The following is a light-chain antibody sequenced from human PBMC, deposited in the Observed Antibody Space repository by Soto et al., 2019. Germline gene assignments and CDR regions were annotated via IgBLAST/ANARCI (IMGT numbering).Light chain of an antibody. CDR2: AAS. CDR3: QQSYSTPRT. Sequence: DIQMTQSPSSLSASVGDRVTITCRASQSISNYLNWYQQKPGKAPKLLIYAASSLQSGVPTRFSGSGSGTDFPLTISSQSPEDVATYYCQQSYSTPRTYGQGTEVEIK. CDR1: QSISNY. V-gene: IGKV1-39*01. J-gene: IGKJ1*01.